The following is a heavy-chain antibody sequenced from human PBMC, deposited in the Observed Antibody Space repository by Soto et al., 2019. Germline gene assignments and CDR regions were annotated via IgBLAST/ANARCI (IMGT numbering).Heavy chain of an antibody. CDR3: ARSVFP. Sequence: QVQLQESGPGLVKPSQTLSLNCTVSGGSISSGGYYWNWIRQHPGKGLEWIGYIYYSGSTYYNPSLKSRVSISVDTSKYHFSLKLTSVTAADTAVYCCARSVFPWGRGTLVTVSS. V-gene: IGHV4-31*03. CDR1: GGSISSGGYY. J-gene: IGHJ5*02. CDR2: IYYSGST.